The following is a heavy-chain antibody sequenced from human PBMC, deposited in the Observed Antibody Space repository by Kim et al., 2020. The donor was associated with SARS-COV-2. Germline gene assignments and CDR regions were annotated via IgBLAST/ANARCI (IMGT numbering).Heavy chain of an antibody. CDR3: ARVNRRSSWYLGY. J-gene: IGHJ4*02. D-gene: IGHD6-13*01. Sequence: YAQKFQGRVTMTRNTSISTAYMELSSLRSEDTAVYYCARVNRRSSWYLGYWGQGTLVTVSS. V-gene: IGHV1-8*01.